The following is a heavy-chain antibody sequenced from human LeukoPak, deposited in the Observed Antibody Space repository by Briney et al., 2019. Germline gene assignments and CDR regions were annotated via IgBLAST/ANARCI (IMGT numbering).Heavy chain of an antibody. Sequence: PSETLSLTCSISGGSMSRFYWTWIRQSPGKGLEWIGYVHNTGGTNYNPSLKSRVTIAVDTSKNQFSLKLSSVTAADTAVYYCARGIAVAGTPFDYWGQGTLVTVSS. CDR1: GGSMSRFY. J-gene: IGHJ4*02. D-gene: IGHD6-19*01. CDR2: VHNTGGT. V-gene: IGHV4-59*12. CDR3: ARGIAVAGTPFDY.